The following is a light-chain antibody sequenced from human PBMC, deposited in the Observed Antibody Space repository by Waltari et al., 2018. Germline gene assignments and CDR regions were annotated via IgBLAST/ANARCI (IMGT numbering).Light chain of an antibody. V-gene: IGKV4-1*01. CDR1: QPVMYSPTNKNF. Sequence: DIVMTQSPDSLAVSLGERATLHCKSSQPVMYSPTNKNFLAWYQQKVGQPPKLLIYWASTRESGVPERFSGSGSGTDFTLTISSLQAEDVAVYYCHQYYKTPWTFGQGTKVEIK. CDR3: HQYYKTPWT. CDR2: WAS. J-gene: IGKJ1*01.